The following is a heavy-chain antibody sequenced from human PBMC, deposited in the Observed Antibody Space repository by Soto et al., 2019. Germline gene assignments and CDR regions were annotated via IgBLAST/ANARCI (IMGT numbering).Heavy chain of an antibody. CDR2: ISYDGSDI. CDR1: GFIFSNYG. D-gene: IGHD3-10*02. Sequence: GGSLRLSCVGSGFIFSNYGMHWVRQAPGKGLEWVAFISYDGSDILYADSVKGRFTISRDDSKSTLFLHMNRPTAEDTAIYFCAIVRVADSSLDHWGQGTLVTVSS. V-gene: IGHV3-30*03. J-gene: IGHJ4*02. CDR3: AIVRVADSSLDH.